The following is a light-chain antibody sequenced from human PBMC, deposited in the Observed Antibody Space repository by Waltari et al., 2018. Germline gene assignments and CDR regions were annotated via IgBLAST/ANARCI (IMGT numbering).Light chain of an antibody. Sequence: QSALTQPPSASGSPGQSVTISCTGTSSDVGTSNYVSWYQQHPDKAPNLMIYEVSKRPSGVPDRFSGSKSGNTASLTVSGLQADDEADYYCTSYAGSNNLLFGGGTKLTVL. J-gene: IGLJ2*01. V-gene: IGLV2-8*01. CDR1: SSDVGTSNY. CDR3: TSYAGSNNLL. CDR2: EVS.